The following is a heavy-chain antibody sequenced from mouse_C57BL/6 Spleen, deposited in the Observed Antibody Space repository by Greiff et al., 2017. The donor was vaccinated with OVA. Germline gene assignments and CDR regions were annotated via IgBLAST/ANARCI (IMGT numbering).Heavy chain of an antibody. J-gene: IGHJ2*01. Sequence: EVQLQQSGPELVKPGASVKISCKASGYTFTDYYMNWVKQSHGKSLEWIGDINPNNGGTSYNQKFKGKATLTVDKSSSTAYMELRSLTSEDSAVYYCAREGGSSEDYWGQGTTLTVSS. D-gene: IGHD3-2*02. CDR1: GYTFTDYY. CDR3: AREGGSSEDY. V-gene: IGHV1-26*01. CDR2: INPNNGGT.